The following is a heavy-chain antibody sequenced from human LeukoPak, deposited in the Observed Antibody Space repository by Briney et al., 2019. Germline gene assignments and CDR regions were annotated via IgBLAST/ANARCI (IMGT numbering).Heavy chain of an antibody. V-gene: IGHV4-59*01. Sequence: PSETLSLTCTVSGGSISSYYWSWIRQPPGKGLEWIGYIYYSGSTNYNPSLKSRVTITADTSKNHFSLKQSSVTAADTAVYYYWRVRSSGWLDYWGQGTLVTVSS. CDR2: IYYSGST. CDR1: GGSISSYY. D-gene: IGHD6-19*01. J-gene: IGHJ4*02. CDR3: WRVRSSGWLDY.